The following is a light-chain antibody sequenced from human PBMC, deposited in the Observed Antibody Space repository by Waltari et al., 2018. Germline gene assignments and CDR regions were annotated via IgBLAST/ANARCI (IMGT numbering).Light chain of an antibody. CDR3: NSRDSSGNLVV. Sequence: SSELTQDPAVSVALGQTVRITCQGDSLRNYYATWYQQKPGHAPILVIYDKNNRPSGIPDRFSGSTSGNTASLTITGAQAEDEADYYCNSRDSSGNLVVFGGGTKLTVL. CDR2: DKN. V-gene: IGLV3-19*01. CDR1: SLRNYY. J-gene: IGLJ3*02.